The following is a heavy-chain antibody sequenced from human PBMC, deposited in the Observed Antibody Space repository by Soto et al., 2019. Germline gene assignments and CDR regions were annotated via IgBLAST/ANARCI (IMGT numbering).Heavy chain of an antibody. CDR2: INPKSGGT. CDR1: GYSFTDYH. D-gene: IGHD2-8*01. CDR3: ARGDSTDCSNGVCSFFYNHDMDV. J-gene: IGHJ6*02. Sequence: QVQLVQSGAEVKKPGASVKVSCKASGYSFTDYHIHWVRQAPGQGLEWLGRINPKSGGTSTAQKFQGWVTIATDPPISKASMQLTRLTSDDTAIYYCARGDSTDCSNGVCSFFYNHDMDVWGQGTTVTVSS. V-gene: IGHV1-2*04.